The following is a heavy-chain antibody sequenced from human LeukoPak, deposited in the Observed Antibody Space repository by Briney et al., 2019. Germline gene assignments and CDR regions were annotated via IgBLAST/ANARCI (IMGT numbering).Heavy chain of an antibody. J-gene: IGHJ4*02. D-gene: IGHD3-10*01. CDR1: GFTFSSYW. CDR2: IKQDGSEK. CDR3: ARRPFGADY. Sequence: PGGSLRLSCAASGFTFSSYWVSWVRQAPGKGLEWVANIKQDGSEKYYVDSVKGRFTIARDNAENSVYLQMNSLRVEDTAVYYCARRPFGADYWGQGTLVTVSS. V-gene: IGHV3-7*01.